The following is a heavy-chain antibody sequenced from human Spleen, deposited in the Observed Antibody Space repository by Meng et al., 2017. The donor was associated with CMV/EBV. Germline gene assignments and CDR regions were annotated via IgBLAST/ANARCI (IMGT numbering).Heavy chain of an antibody. CDR3: ARGGPAGSVYSMDV. J-gene: IGHJ6*02. CDR2: IYYSGST. V-gene: IGHV4-39*07. CDR1: GGSISSSSYY. Sequence: SETLSLTCTVSGGSISSSSYYWGWIRQPPGKGLEWIGSIYYSGSTYYNPSLKSRVTISVDTSKNQFSLKLSSVTAADTAVYYCARGGPAGSVYSMDVWGQGTTVTVSS. D-gene: IGHD6-25*01.